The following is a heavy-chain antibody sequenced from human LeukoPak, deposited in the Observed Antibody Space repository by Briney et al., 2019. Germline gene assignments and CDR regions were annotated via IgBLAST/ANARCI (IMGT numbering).Heavy chain of an antibody. D-gene: IGHD3-3*01. J-gene: IGHJ4*02. CDR2: IYYSGST. CDR1: GGSISSHY. Sequence: KSSETLSLTCTVSGGSISSHYWSWIRQPPGKGLDWIGYIYYSGSTNYNPSLKSRVTISIDTSKNQFSLKLSSVTAADTAVYYCARAGLRFLDSDYWGQGTLVTVSS. V-gene: IGHV4-59*11. CDR3: ARAGLRFLDSDY.